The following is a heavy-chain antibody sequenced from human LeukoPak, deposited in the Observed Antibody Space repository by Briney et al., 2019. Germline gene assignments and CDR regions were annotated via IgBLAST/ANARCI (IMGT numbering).Heavy chain of an antibody. J-gene: IGHJ4*02. CDR2: ISSGITTI. Sequence: GXXXXTYSMNWVRQAPXKGXEWVSYISSGITTIYYADSVKGRFTISRDNSKXTLYPQMNSLRDEDTAVYYXXXXXXXXXXXXXYXXYWGQGTLVTVSS. CDR3: XXXXXXXXXXXXYXXY. CDR1: GXXXXTYS. V-gene: IGHV3-48*02.